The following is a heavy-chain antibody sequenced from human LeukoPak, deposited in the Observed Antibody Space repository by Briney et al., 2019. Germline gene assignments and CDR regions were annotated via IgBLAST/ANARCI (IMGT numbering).Heavy chain of an antibody. CDR3: ARRTAPFDSLVFAFDI. V-gene: IGHV4-39*02. J-gene: IGHJ3*02. CDR1: GASINNSSYY. CDR2: FYYTGRT. Sequence: PSETLSLTCIVSGASINNSSYYWAWIRQAPGKGLEWIGSFYYTGRTYYNPSLKSRVTISVDTSKYHFSLRLSSVTAADTAVYYCARRTAPFDSLVFAFDIWGQGTMVTVSS. D-gene: IGHD3-9*01.